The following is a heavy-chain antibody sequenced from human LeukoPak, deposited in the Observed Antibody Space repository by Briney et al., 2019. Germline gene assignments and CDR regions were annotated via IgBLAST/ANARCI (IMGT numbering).Heavy chain of an antibody. J-gene: IGHJ4*02. D-gene: IGHD6-13*01. V-gene: IGHV4-34*01. CDR3: ARGIAAAGLDYFDY. CDR1: GGSFSGYY. CDR2: INHSGST. Sequence: SETLSLTCAVYGGSFSGYYWSWIRQPPGKGLEWIGEINHSGSTNYNPSLKSRVTISVDTSKNQFSLKLSSVTAADTAVHYCARGIAAAGLDYFDYWGQGTLVTVSS.